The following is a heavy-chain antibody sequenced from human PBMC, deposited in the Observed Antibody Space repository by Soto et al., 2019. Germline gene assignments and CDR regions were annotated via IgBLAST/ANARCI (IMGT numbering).Heavy chain of an antibody. V-gene: IGHV1-46*01. CDR3: AREFVLVPSALYYYDY. CDR2: INPSGGST. Sequence: QVQLVQSGAEVKKPGASVKVSCKTSGYTFATYYMHWVRQAPGQGLEWMGTINPSGGSTSSAQRFQGRVTMTRDTSTNTVYMELSSLTSEDTAVYYCAREFVLVPSALYYYDYWGQGTLVTVSS. CDR1: GYTFATYY. D-gene: IGHD2-2*01. J-gene: IGHJ4*02.